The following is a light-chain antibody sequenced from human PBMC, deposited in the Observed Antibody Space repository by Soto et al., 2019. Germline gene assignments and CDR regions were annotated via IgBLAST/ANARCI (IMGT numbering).Light chain of an antibody. CDR3: QQHNNWPPT. CDR1: QSVSSN. V-gene: IGKV3-15*01. CDR2: GAS. Sequence: EIVMTQSPATLSVSPGERATLSCRSSQSVSSNLAWYQQKPGQAPRLLIYGASTRATGIPARFSGSGSRTEFTLAISSLQSEDFAVYYCQQHNNWPPTFGQGTKVETK. J-gene: IGKJ1*01.